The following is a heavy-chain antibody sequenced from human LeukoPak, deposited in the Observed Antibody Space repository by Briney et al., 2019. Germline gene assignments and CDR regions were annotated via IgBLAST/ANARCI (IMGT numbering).Heavy chain of an antibody. CDR3: ARDEYLWVVIQLGLFDY. Sequence: GGSLRLSCAASGFTFSSYAMHWVRQAPGKGLEWVAVISSDGNNKYYADSVKGRFTISRDNSKNTLYLQMNSLRAEDTAVYYCARDEYLWVVIQLGLFDYWGQGTLVTVSS. CDR2: ISSDGNNK. V-gene: IGHV3-30-3*01. D-gene: IGHD2-2*01. CDR1: GFTFSSYA. J-gene: IGHJ4*02.